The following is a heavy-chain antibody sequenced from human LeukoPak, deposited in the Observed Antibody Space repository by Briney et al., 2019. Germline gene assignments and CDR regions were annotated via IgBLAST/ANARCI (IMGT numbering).Heavy chain of an antibody. Sequence: ASVKVSCKASGYTFTGYYMHWVRQAPGQGLEWMGWINPNSGGTNYAQKFQGRVTMTRDTSISTAYMELSRLRSDDTAVYYCARDRGISRDLFDYWGQGTPVTVSS. CDR2: INPNSGGT. D-gene: IGHD6-13*01. CDR1: GYTFTGYY. CDR3: ARDRGISRDLFDY. V-gene: IGHV1-2*02. J-gene: IGHJ4*02.